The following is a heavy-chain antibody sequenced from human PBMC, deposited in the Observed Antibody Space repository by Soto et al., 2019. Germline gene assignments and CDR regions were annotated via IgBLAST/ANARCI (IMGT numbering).Heavy chain of an antibody. V-gene: IGHV4-30-2*01. Sequence: QLQLQESGSGLVKPSQTLSLTCAVSGGSISSGGYSWSWIRQPPGKGLEWIGYIYHSGSTYYNPSLKXRXTXSXXRSKNQFSLTLSSLTAADTAVYYCAGGIAARPLGYWGQGTLVTVSS. CDR2: IYHSGST. J-gene: IGHJ4*02. CDR1: GGSISSGGYS. CDR3: AGGIAARPLGY. D-gene: IGHD6-6*01.